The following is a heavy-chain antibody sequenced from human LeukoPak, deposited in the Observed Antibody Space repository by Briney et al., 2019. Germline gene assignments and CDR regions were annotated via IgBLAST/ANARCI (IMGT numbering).Heavy chain of an antibody. CDR1: GYSFTNYW. J-gene: IGHJ3*02. V-gene: IGHV5-51*01. D-gene: IGHD6-19*01. CDR2: LYPGDSAS. Sequence: GESLKISCKGSGYSFTNYWIGWVRQMPGKGLELMGMLYPGDSASRFSPSFQGRVTMSVDRSINTAYLQWSSLRASDTAMYYCATSREVAGSHAFDIWGQGTVVTVSS. CDR3: ATSREVAGSHAFDI.